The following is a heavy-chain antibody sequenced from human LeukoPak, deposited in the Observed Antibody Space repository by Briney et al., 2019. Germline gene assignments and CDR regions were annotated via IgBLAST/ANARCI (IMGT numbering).Heavy chain of an antibody. CDR2: IWYNGKNK. D-gene: IGHD6-19*01. J-gene: IGHJ4*02. Sequence: GGSLRLSCAASGFTFSTYAMHWVRQAPGKRLEWVAMIWYNGKNKHYADSVKGRFTISRDNSKNTLDLQMNSLRADDTAVYYCVKDPSNSGWAFDYWGQGTLVTVSS. V-gene: IGHV3-33*06. CDR1: GFTFSTYA. CDR3: VKDPSNSGWAFDY.